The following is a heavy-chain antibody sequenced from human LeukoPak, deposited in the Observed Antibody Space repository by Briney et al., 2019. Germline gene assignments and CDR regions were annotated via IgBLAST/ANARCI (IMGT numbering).Heavy chain of an antibody. V-gene: IGHV3-7*01. D-gene: IGHD3-3*01. CDR1: GFTFSTYW. J-gene: IGHJ4*02. Sequence: GGSLRLSCTASGFTFSTYWMSWVRQAPGKGLECVASIKQDGSEKEYVDSVKGRFTISRDNAKNSLYVQMISLRAEDTAVYYCARWRGAQSEFEYWGQGTLVTVSS. CDR2: IKQDGSEK. CDR3: ARWRGAQSEFEY.